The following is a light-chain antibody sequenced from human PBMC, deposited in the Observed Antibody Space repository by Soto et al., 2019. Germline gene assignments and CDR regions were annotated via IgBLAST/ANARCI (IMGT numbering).Light chain of an antibody. Sequence: QSVLTQPRSVSGSPGQSVTISCTGTSSDVGGYNYVSWYQQHPGKAPKFMIYDVNKRPSGVPDRFSGSKSGNTASLTISGLQAEDEADYYCCSYAGSSIVVFGGGTKLTVL. CDR2: DVN. J-gene: IGLJ2*01. CDR3: CSYAGSSIVV. CDR1: SSDVGGYNY. V-gene: IGLV2-11*01.